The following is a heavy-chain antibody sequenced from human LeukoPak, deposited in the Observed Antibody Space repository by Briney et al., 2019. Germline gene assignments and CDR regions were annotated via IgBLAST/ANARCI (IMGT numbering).Heavy chain of an antibody. D-gene: IGHD3-10*01. Sequence: ASVKVSCKASGYNFAHNIHWVRQAPGQGLECMGWIHPNNGDTAYAQKFEGRVAMTRDTSISTAYMELRRLRPDDTAVYFCARDGPAQMVDLDYWGQGTLVTVSS. CDR2: IHPNNGDT. J-gene: IGHJ4*02. CDR1: GYNFAHN. CDR3: ARDGPAQMVDLDY. V-gene: IGHV1-2*02.